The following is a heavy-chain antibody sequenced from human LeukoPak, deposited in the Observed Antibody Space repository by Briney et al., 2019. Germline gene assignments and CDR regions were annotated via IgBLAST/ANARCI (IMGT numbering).Heavy chain of an antibody. Sequence: GRSLRLSCAASGFTFSSYAMHWVRQAPGKGLEWVAVISYDGSNKYYADSVKGRFTISRDNSKNTLYLQMNSLRAEDTAVYYCARDGAEGGYYMDVWGKGTTVTVSS. CDR3: ARDGAEGGYYMDV. D-gene: IGHD1-26*01. CDR2: ISYDGSNK. J-gene: IGHJ6*03. V-gene: IGHV3-30*01. CDR1: GFTFSSYA.